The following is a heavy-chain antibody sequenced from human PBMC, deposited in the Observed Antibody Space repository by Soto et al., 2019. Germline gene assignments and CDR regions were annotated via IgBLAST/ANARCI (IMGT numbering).Heavy chain of an antibody. Sequence: ASVKVSCKASGYTFCKYFIHWVRQAPGQGLEWIGIINPSRGSATYGPIFQGRVSLTTDMPTSTVCMELSSLRSEDTAIYYCARPLIGNTIDLWGQGTSVTVSS. CDR3: ARPLIGNTIDL. J-gene: IGHJ3*01. V-gene: IGHV1-46*01. CDR1: GYTFCKYF. D-gene: IGHD1-7*01. CDR2: INPSRGSA.